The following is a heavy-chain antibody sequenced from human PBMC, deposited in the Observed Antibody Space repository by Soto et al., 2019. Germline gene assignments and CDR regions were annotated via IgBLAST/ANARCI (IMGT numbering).Heavy chain of an antibody. V-gene: IGHV3-48*01. J-gene: IGHJ4*02. CDR3: VKSVMHFDTLTGYNRYYFDY. CDR1: GFTFSSYS. Sequence: EVQLVESGGTLIQPGGSLRLSCAASGFTFSSYSMHWVRQAPGKGLEWVAYISGSSATKYYADSVKGRFTISRDNAKDSLYLQLNSLRAEATAVYYCVKSVMHFDTLTGYNRYYFDYWGPGTLITVSS. D-gene: IGHD3-9*01. CDR2: ISGSSATK.